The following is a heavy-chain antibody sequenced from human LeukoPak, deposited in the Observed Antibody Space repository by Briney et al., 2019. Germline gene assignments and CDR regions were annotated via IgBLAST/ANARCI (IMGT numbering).Heavy chain of an antibody. D-gene: IGHD3-10*01. CDR3: ARSAWLGNYFDY. J-gene: IGHJ4*02. Sequence: GASVKVSCKASGYTFTGYYMHWVRQAPGQGLEWVGIINPSGGGTSYAQKFQGRVTMTSDMSTSTVYMELSSLRSEDTAVYYCARSAWLGNYFDYWGQGTLVTISS. CDR2: INPSGGGT. V-gene: IGHV1-46*01. CDR1: GYTFTGYY.